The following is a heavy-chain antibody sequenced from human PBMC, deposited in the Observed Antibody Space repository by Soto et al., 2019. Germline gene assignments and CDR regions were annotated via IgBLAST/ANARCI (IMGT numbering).Heavy chain of an antibody. V-gene: IGHV3-15*01. Sequence: EVQLVESGGGLVKPGGSLRLSCAASGFTFSNVWMTWIRQAPGKGLEWVGRIKRKTDGETTDYGAPVKGRFTVSRDDSKNTLYPQMNSLKTEDTGLYYCATSEWNDAFDIWGHGTMVTVSS. CDR2: IKRKTDGETT. CDR3: ATSEWNDAFDI. CDR1: GFTFSNVW. J-gene: IGHJ3*02. D-gene: IGHD3-3*01.